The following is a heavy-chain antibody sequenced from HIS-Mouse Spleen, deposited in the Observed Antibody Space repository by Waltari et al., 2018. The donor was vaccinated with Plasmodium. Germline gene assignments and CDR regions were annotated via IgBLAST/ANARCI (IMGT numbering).Heavy chain of an antibody. V-gene: IGHV4-39*01. Sequence: QLQLQESGPGLVKPSETLSLTCTVSGGSISSSSYYWGWIRQPPGKGLEWIGSIYYSGSTYYIPSLKSRGTISVDTSKNQFSLKLSSVTAADTAVYYCARRGGSYYYFDYWGQGTLVTVSS. CDR1: GGSISSSSYY. CDR2: IYYSGST. J-gene: IGHJ4*02. D-gene: IGHD1-26*01. CDR3: ARRGGSYYYFDY.